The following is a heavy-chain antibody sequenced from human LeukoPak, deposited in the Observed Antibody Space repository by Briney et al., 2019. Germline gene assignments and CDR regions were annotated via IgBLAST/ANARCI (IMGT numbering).Heavy chain of an antibody. Sequence: PGGSLRLSCAASGFTFSSYSMNWVRQAPGKGLEWISYISSGSGTIYYADSVKGRFTISRDTAKNSLSLQMNSLRAEDTAVYYCAKGTNTSPFDYWGQGTLVTVSS. J-gene: IGHJ4*02. CDR2: ISSGSGTI. V-gene: IGHV3-48*01. D-gene: IGHD2-2*01. CDR1: GFTFSSYS. CDR3: AKGTNTSPFDY.